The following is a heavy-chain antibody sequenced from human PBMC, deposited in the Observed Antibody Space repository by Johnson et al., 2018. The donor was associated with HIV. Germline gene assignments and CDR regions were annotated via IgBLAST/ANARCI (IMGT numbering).Heavy chain of an antibody. CDR3: AKSERAAAVPDAFDI. CDR1: GFTFSSYW. CDR2: IKQDGSEK. Sequence: VQLVESGGGLVQPGGSLRLSCAASGFTFSSYWMSWVRQAPGKGLEWVANIKQDGSEKYYVDSVKGRFTISRDNAKNSLYLQMNSLRAEDTAVYYCAKSERAAAVPDAFDIWGQGTMVTVSS. V-gene: IGHV3-7*05. D-gene: IGHD6-13*01. J-gene: IGHJ3*02.